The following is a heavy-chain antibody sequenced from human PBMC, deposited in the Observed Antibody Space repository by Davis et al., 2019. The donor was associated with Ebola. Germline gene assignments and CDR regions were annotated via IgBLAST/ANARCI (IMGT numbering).Heavy chain of an antibody. CDR2: IYDSGAT. CDR1: GGSISRSSYY. CDR3: ARHTKKAHY. Sequence: MPSETLSLTCTVSGGSISRSSYYWGWIRQPPGKGLEWIGNIYDSGATYYNPSLKSRVTISVDTSKNQFSLKLSSVTAADTAVYYCARHTKKAHYWGQGTLVTVSS. V-gene: IGHV4-39*01. J-gene: IGHJ4*02. D-gene: IGHD3-3*01.